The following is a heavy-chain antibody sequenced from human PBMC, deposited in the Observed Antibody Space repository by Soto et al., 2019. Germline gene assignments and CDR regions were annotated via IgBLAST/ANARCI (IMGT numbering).Heavy chain of an antibody. CDR2: ISATSRTI. D-gene: IGHD3-3*01. J-gene: IGHJ6*03. CDR1: GFTFSNYS. Sequence: GGSLRLSCAASGFTFSNYSMNWVRQAPGKGLEWLSYISATSRTIYYADSVKGRFTVSRDNAQNSLYLQMNSLGAEDTAVYYCARPAFDFWSGYSDVYFYYYLDVWGKGTTVTVSS. CDR3: ARPAFDFWSGYSDVYFYYYLDV. V-gene: IGHV3-48*01.